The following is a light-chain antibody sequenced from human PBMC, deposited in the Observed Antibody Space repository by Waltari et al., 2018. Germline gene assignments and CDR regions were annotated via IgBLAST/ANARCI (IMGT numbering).Light chain of an antibody. CDR3: HQSSSLPWT. J-gene: IGKJ1*01. CDR2: YAS. CDR1: QSIDSN. Sequence: EIVLTQSSDFQSVTTKEKVTITCRASQSIDSNLHWYQQKPNQSPKLLIRYASQSISGVPSRFIGSKSGTDFTLTKNSLEAEDAATYFCHQSSSLPWTFGQGTKVEIK. V-gene: IGKV6-21*02.